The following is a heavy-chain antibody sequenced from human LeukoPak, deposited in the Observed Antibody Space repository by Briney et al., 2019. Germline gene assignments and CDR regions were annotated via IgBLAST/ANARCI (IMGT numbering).Heavy chain of an antibody. CDR3: ARVTLYYDFWSGYHYFDY. D-gene: IGHD3-3*01. CDR2: ISAYNGNT. V-gene: IGHV1-18*01. CDR1: GYTFTSDG. J-gene: IGHJ4*02. Sequence: ASVKVSCKASGYTFTSDGISWVRQAPGQGLEWMGWISAYNGNTNYAQKLQGRVTMTTDTSTSTAYMELRSLRSDDTAVYYCARVTLYYDFWSGYHYFDYWGQGTLVTVSS.